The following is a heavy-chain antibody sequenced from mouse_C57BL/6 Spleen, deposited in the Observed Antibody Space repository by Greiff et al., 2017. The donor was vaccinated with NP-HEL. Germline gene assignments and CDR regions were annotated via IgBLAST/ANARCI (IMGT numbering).Heavy chain of an antibody. Sequence: VQLQQSGAELAKPGASVKLSCKASGYTFTSYWMHWVKQRPGQGLEWIGYINPSSGYTKYNQKFKDKATVTADKSSSTAYMQLSSLTYEDSAVYYCARWGVTTAYWGQGTLVTVSA. J-gene: IGHJ3*01. CDR3: ARWGVTTAY. D-gene: IGHD2-2*01. CDR2: INPSSGYT. CDR1: GYTFTSYW. V-gene: IGHV1-7*01.